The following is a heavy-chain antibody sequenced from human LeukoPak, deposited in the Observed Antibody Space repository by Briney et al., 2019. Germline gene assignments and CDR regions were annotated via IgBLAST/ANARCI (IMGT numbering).Heavy chain of an antibody. V-gene: IGHV4-34*01. CDR1: GGSFSGYY. D-gene: IGHD3-16*01. J-gene: IGHJ4*02. CDR2: IYYSGST. CDR3: ARALGKDNFLTPYDY. Sequence: SETLSLTCAVYGGSFSGYYWSWIRQPPGKGLEWIGSIYYSGSTYYNPSLKSRVTISVDTSKNQFSLKLSSVTAADTAVYYCARALGKDNFLTPYDYWGQGTLVTVSS.